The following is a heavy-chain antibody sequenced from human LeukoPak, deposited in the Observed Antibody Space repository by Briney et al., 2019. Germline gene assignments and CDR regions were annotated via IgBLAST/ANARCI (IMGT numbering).Heavy chain of an antibody. CDR1: GFTFSTYG. J-gene: IGHJ4*02. CDR2: IWNDGSNK. V-gene: IGHV3-33*08. CDR3: VGAPYYYASGTFSPFDY. Sequence: GGSLRLSCAASGFTFSTYGMHWVRQAPGKGLEWVAVIWNDGSNKYYADSVKGRFTISRDNSKNTLYLQMNTLRAEDTAMYFCVGAPYYYASGTFSPFDYWGQGTLVTVSS. D-gene: IGHD3-10*01.